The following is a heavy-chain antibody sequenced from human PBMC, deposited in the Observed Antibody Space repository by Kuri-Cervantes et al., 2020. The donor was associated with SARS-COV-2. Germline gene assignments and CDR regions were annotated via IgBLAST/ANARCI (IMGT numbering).Heavy chain of an antibody. J-gene: IGHJ4*02. CDR2: VSGSGGNT. V-gene: IGHV3-23*01. Sequence: LSLTCAASGFTFNSYAMSWVRQAPGKGLEWVSAVSGSGGNTYYADSVKGRFTISRDNSKNTLYLQMSSLRAEDTAVYYCARDTHNWNSLNDYWGQGTLVTVSS. CDR1: GFTFNSYA. CDR3: ARDTHNWNSLNDY. D-gene: IGHD1-7*01.